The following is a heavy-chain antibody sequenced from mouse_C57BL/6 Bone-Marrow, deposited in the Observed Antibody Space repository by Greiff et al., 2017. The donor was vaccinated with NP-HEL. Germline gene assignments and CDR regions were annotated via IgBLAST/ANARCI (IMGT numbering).Heavy chain of an antibody. CDR1: GFTFSDAW. J-gene: IGHJ3*01. D-gene: IGHD2-2*01. Sequence: EVKLMESGGGLVQPGGSMKLSCAASGFTFSDAWMDWVRQSPEKGLEWVAEIRNKANNHATYYAGSGKGRFTISREYSKSSVYLQMNSLRAEDTGIYYSTRNGYTWFAYWGQGTLVTVSA. CDR3: TRNGYTWFAY. CDR2: IRNKANNHAT. V-gene: IGHV6-6*01.